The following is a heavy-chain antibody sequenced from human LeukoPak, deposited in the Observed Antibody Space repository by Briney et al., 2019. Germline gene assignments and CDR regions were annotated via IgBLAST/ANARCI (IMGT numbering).Heavy chain of an antibody. J-gene: IGHJ4*02. CDR1: GFTFSSYG. D-gene: IGHD3-3*01. CDR2: ISSSSSHI. Sequence: PGRSLRLSCAASGFTFSSYGMNWVRQAPGKGLEWVSSISSSSSHIYYADSVRGRFTISRDNARNSLFLQMNSLRAEDTAVYYCARVGYYDFWSGINFFDYWGQGTLVTVPS. CDR3: ARVGYYDFWSGINFFDY. V-gene: IGHV3-21*01.